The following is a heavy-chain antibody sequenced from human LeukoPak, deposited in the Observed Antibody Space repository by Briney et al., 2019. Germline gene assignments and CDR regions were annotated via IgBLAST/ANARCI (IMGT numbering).Heavy chain of an antibody. CDR3: GRTGIGSSYYYGMDV. D-gene: IGHD6-6*01. Sequence: SETLSLTCTVSGGSLSNYYWSWIRQSAGNGLEWIGRVYTSGATNYNPYLKSRVTMSVDTFKNQFSLKVDSVTAADTAVYYCGRTGIGSSYYYGMDVWGQGTTVIVSS. CDR2: VYTSGAT. V-gene: IGHV4-4*07. CDR1: GGSLSNYY. J-gene: IGHJ6*02.